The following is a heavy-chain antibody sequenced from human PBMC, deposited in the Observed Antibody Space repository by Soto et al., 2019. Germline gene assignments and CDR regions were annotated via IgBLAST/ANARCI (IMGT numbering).Heavy chain of an antibody. D-gene: IGHD6-13*01. CDR3: AAGIAAAGNDAFDI. V-gene: IGHV1-24*01. J-gene: IGHJ3*02. CDR2: FDPEDGET. Sequence: GASVKVSCKVSGYTLTQLSMPWVRQAPGKVLECMGGFDPEDGETIYAQKFQGRVTMTEDTSTDTAYMELSSLRSEDTAVYYCAAGIAAAGNDAFDIWGQGTMVTVSS. CDR1: GYTLTQLS.